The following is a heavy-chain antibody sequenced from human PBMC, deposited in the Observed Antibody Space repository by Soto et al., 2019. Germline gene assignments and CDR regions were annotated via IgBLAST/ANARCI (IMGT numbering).Heavy chain of an antibody. J-gene: IGHJ4*02. V-gene: IGHV3-48*01. CDR3: ASVLGSRRSGSYPPY. Sequence: GGSLRLSCAASGFSISDCSMNWVRRAPGKGLEWISYISTNNDAIYYADSVKGRCTISRYNAKHSQYLQMNSLRAEDTALYYCASVLGSRRSGSYPPYWGQGTLVTVSS. CDR2: ISTNNDAI. D-gene: IGHD3-10*01. CDR1: GFSISDCS.